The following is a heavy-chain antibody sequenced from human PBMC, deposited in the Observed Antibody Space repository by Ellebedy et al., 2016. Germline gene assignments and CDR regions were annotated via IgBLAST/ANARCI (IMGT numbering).Heavy chain of an antibody. CDR3: RQGHYANY. V-gene: IGHV3-23*01. Sequence: GESLKISXTASEFNLGNYFMSWVRQAPGKGLEWVSTLSGDGTTTYFADSVKGRFTISKDNFRNTVYLQMNRLRAEDTAVYYCRQGHYANYWGQGTLVTVSS. CDR2: LSGDGTTT. D-gene: IGHD4-17*01. J-gene: IGHJ4*02. CDR1: EFNLGNYF.